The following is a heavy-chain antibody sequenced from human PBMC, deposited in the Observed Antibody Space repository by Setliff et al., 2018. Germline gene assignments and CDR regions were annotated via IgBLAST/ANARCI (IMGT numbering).Heavy chain of an antibody. Sequence: SCGASGFTFRKYWMYWVRQVPGKGLVWVSRISPDGTITNYADSVKGRFTISRDNSKNTLYLQMNSLRAEDTAVYYCAKGSYSYGLWGQGTLVTVSS. J-gene: IGHJ4*02. CDR2: ISPDGTIT. CDR3: AKGSYSYGL. V-gene: IGHV3-74*01. D-gene: IGHD5-18*01. CDR1: GFTFRKYW.